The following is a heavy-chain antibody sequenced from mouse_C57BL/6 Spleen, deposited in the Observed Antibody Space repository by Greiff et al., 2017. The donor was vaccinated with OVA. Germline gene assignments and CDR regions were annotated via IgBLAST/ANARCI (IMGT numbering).Heavy chain of an antibody. CDR3: TAEGYFDY. V-gene: IGHV6-3*01. CDR1: GFTFSNYW. Sequence: EVHLVESGGGLVQPGGSMKLSCVASGFTFSNYWMNWVRQSPEKGLEWVAQIRLKSDNYATHYAESVKGRFTISRDDSKSSVYLQMNNLRAEDTGIYYCTAEGYFDYWGQGTTLTVSS. CDR2: IRLKSDNYAT. J-gene: IGHJ2*01.